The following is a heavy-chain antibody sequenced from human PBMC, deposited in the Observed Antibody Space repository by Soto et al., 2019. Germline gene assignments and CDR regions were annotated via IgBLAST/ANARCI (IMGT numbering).Heavy chain of an antibody. CDR2: ITGSGGST. CDR1: GFTFSTYA. V-gene: IGHV3-23*01. Sequence: EVQLLESGGGLVQPGGSLRLSCAASGFTFSTYAMIWVRQAPGKGLEWVSVITGSGGSTYYADSVKGRFTISRDTXKNTLFLKRNSLRAEDTAVYYCAKDRYGDYGGIDYWGQGTMVTVSS. J-gene: IGHJ4*02. D-gene: IGHD4-17*01. CDR3: AKDRYGDYGGIDY.